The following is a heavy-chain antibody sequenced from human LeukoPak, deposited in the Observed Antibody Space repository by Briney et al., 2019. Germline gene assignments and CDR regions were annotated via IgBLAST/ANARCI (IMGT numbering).Heavy chain of an antibody. CDR1: GGSISSYY. CDR2: IYYSGST. D-gene: IGHD1-1*01. J-gene: IGHJ6*03. CDR3: AREKVGTMDV. V-gene: IGHV4-59*01. Sequence: PSETLSLTCTVSGGSISSYYWSWIRQPPGKGLEWIGYIYYSGSTNYNPSLKSRVTISVDTSKNQFSLKLSSVTAADTAVYYCAREKVGTMDVWGKGTTVTVSS.